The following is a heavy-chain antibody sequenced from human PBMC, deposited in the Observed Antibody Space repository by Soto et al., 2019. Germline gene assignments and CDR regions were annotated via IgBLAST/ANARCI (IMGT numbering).Heavy chain of an antibody. Sequence: SETLSLTCTVSGGSISSSSYYWGWIRQPPGKGLEWIGSIYYSGSTYYNPSLKSRVTISVDTSKNQFSLKLSSVTAADTAVYYCARNWLHDSSVDYWGQGTLGTVSP. J-gene: IGHJ4*02. CDR1: GGSISSSSYY. CDR3: ARNWLHDSSVDY. D-gene: IGHD3-22*01. V-gene: IGHV4-39*01. CDR2: IYYSGST.